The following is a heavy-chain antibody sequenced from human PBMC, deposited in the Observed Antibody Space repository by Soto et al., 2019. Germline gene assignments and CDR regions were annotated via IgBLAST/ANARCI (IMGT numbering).Heavy chain of an antibody. CDR3: GRAKWELLGLDS. CDR1: GFTFSSYW. Sequence: GGSLRLSCSASGFTFSSYWMHWVRQAPGKGLVWVSHINSDGSGTSYADSVKGRFTISRDNAKNTLYLQMNSLRAEDTAVYYCGRAKWELLGLDSWGQGTLVTVSS. J-gene: IGHJ4*02. V-gene: IGHV3-74*01. D-gene: IGHD1-26*01. CDR2: INSDGSGT.